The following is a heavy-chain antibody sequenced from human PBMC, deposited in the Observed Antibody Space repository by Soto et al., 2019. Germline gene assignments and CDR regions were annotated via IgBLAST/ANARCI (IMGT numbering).Heavy chain of an antibody. CDR3: ARGGADCGGDCYSVKDTPHGMDV. J-gene: IGHJ6*02. CDR1: GGSISSYY. CDR2: IYYSGST. V-gene: IGHV4-59*12. D-gene: IGHD2-21*02. Sequence: SETLSLTCTVSGGSISSYYWSWIRQPPGKGLEWIGYIYYSGSTNYNPSLKSRVTISVDTSKNQFSLKLSSVTAADTAVYYCARGGADCGGDCYSVKDTPHGMDVWGQGTTVT.